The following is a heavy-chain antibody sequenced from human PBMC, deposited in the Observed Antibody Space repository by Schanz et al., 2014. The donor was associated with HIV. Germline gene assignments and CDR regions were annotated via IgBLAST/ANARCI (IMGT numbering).Heavy chain of an antibody. CDR1: GFNFNNYA. J-gene: IGHJ3*02. V-gene: IGHV3-23*01. CDR2: ISESGGRT. D-gene: IGHD3-16*01. Sequence: EVQLLESGGGLEQPGGSLRLSCAASGFNFNNYAMTWVRQAPGKGLEWVSSISESGGRTYYADSVNGRFTISRDNSKNTLYLQMTTLRTEDTAVYYCAIRTPMISFGAFDIWGRGTMVTVSS. CDR3: AIRTPMISFGAFDI.